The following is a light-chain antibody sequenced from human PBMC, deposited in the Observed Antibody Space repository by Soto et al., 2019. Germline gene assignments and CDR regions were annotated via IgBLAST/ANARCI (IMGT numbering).Light chain of an antibody. CDR1: QSVSTK. CDR2: GAS. V-gene: IGKV3-15*01. CDR3: QQHYQEWT. J-gene: IGKJ1*01. Sequence: EMVMTQSPATLSVSLGERATLSCRASQSVSTKLVWYQQKPGQAPRLLIYGASTRATGIPARFSGSGSGTEFTLTISSLQSEDVAVCCCQQHYQEWTFGQATEVEIK.